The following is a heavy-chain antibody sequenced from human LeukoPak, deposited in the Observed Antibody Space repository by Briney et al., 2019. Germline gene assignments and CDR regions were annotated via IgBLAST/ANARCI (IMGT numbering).Heavy chain of an antibody. Sequence: GGSLRLSCAASGFTFSSYWMHWVRQAPGKGLEWVSSISSSSSYIYYADSVKGRFTISRDNAKNSLYLQMNSLRAEDTAVYYCARGISALYYYYGMDVWGQGTTVTVSS. CDR2: ISSSSSYI. CDR3: ARGISALYYYYGMDV. CDR1: GFTFSSYW. D-gene: IGHD6-13*01. V-gene: IGHV3-21*01. J-gene: IGHJ6*02.